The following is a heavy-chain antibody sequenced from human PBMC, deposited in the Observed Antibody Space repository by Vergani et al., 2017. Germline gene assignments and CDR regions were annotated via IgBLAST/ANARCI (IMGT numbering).Heavy chain of an antibody. CDR3: ARDSPSSGWREDDY. D-gene: IGHD6-19*01. V-gene: IGHV4-39*07. CDR2: IYYSGST. J-gene: IGHJ4*02. Sequence: QLQLQESGPGLVKPSETLSLTCTVSGGSISSSSYYWGWIRQPPGKGLEWIGSIYYSGSTYYNPSLKSRVTISVDTSKNQFSLKLSSVTDADTAVYYCARDSPSSGWREDDYWGQGTLVTVSS. CDR1: GGSISSSSYY.